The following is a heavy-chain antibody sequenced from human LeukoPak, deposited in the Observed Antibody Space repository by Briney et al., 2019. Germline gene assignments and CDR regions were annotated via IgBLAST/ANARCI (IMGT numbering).Heavy chain of an antibody. CDR1: GFTFSSYG. J-gene: IGHJ6*03. V-gene: IGHV3-30*02. D-gene: IGHD6-6*01. CDR3: AKVGGGGAARPAGYMDV. CDR2: IRYDGSNK. Sequence: GGSLRLSCAASGFTFSSYGMHWVRQAPGKGLEWVAFIRYDGSNKYYADSVKGRFTISRDNSKNTLYLQMNSLRAGDTAVYYCAKVGGGGAARPAGYMDVWGKGTTVTVSS.